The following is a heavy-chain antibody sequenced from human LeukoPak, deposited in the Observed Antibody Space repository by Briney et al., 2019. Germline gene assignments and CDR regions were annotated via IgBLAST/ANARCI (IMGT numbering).Heavy chain of an antibody. J-gene: IGHJ3*02. Sequence: GGSLRLSCAASGFTSSSYALNWVRQAPGKGLEWVSSISSISSYIYYADSVKGRFTVSRDNAKNSLYLQMDSLRAEDTAVYYCARDPSGTYYPRVSGALDIWGQGTMVTVSS. CDR1: GFTSSSYA. CDR3: ARDPSGTYYPRVSGALDI. V-gene: IGHV3-21*01. D-gene: IGHD1-26*01. CDR2: ISSISSYI.